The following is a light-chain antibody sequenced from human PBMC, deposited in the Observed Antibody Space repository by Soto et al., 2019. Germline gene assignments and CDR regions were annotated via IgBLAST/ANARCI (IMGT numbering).Light chain of an antibody. V-gene: IGLV2-23*01. Sequence: QAALTQPASVSGSPGQSITISCTGTSSDVGSQKLVSWYQHYPGKSPKLIIFEASKRPSGVSNRFSGSKSCSTASLTISGVQAEDEADYYCCSNVDGIAYVSGTGTKVTVL. J-gene: IGLJ1*01. CDR3: CSNVDGIAYV. CDR2: EAS. CDR1: SSDVGSQKL.